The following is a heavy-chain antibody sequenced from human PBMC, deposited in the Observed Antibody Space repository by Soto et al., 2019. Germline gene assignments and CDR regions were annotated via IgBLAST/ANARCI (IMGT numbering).Heavy chain of an antibody. D-gene: IGHD6-19*01. Sequence: PSETLSLTCTVSGGSISSYYWSWIRQPAGKGLERIGRIYTSGSTNYNPSLKSRVTMSVDTSKNQFSLKLSSVTAADTAVYYCARDAVAGTRRAFDIWGQGTMVTVSS. CDR1: GGSISSYY. CDR2: IYTSGST. J-gene: IGHJ3*02. V-gene: IGHV4-4*07. CDR3: ARDAVAGTRRAFDI.